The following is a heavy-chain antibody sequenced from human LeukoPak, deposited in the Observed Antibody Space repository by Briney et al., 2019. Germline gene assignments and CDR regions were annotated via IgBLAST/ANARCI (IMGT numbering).Heavy chain of an antibody. CDR3: VRITWGDYGGYFDY. J-gene: IGHJ4*02. CDR1: GLSLNNAAMG. D-gene: IGHD4-17*01. V-gene: IGHV2-26*01. CDR2: IFSNDKK. Sequence: ESGPTLVNPTETLTLTCTVSGLSLNNAAMGVGWIRQPPGMALEWLANIFSNDKKFFNTPLKSRLAIFKDTSRGQVVLTMTNMNPVDTATYYCVRITWGDYGGYFDYWGQGILVTVSS.